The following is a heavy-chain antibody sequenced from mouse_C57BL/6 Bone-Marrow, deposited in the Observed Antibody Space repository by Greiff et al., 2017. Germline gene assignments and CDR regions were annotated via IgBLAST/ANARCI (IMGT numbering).Heavy chain of an antibody. D-gene: IGHD1-1*01. V-gene: IGHV1-74*01. CDR1: GYTFTSYW. Sequence: QVQLQQPGAELVKPGASVKVSCKASGYTFTSYWMPWVKQRPGQGLEWIGRIHPSDSDPNYNQKFKGQATLPVAKSSSTAYMQLSSLTSEDSAVYYCAIPLYYYGSSYGYWGQGTTLTVSS. J-gene: IGHJ2*01. CDR2: IHPSDSDP. CDR3: AIPLYYYGSSYGY.